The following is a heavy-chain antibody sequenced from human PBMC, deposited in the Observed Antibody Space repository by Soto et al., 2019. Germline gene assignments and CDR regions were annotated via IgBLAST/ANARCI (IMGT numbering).Heavy chain of an antibody. J-gene: IGHJ4*02. CDR1: GCTFSSYS. D-gene: IGHD5-18*01. CDR2: ISSSSSYI. CDR3: AREPIRGYSYGVDY. V-gene: IGHV3-21*01. Sequence: TGGSLRLSCAASGCTFSSYSMNWVRQAPGKGLEWVSSISSSSSYIYYADSVKGRLTTSRDNAKNSLYLQMNSLRAEDTAVYYCAREPIRGYSYGVDYWGQGTLVTVSS.